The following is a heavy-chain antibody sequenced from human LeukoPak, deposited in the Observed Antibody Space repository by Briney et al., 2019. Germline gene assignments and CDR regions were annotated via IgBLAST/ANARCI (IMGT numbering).Heavy chain of an antibody. V-gene: IGHV3-7*01. J-gene: IGHJ4*02. Sequence: GGSLRLSCAASGFTFNRYWMSWVRQAPGKGLEWVANIKEDGSRKEYVNSVKGRFTISRDNAKNSLYLQMDSLRAEDTAVYYCIAVDGYWGQGTLVTVSS. CDR2: IKEDGSRK. CDR1: GFTFNRYW. CDR3: IAVDGY.